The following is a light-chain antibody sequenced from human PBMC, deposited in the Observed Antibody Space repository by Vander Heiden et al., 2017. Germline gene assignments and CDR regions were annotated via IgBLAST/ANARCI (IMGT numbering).Light chain of an antibody. Sequence: DIQMTQSPSSLSASVGDRVTITCRASQSVTSFLNWYQQKSGQAPKLLIYAASMLHTGVPSRFSGRGAGTDFSLTIRSLQPEDFATYYCQQSYIIPFTFGPGTKVDMK. CDR3: QQSYIIPFT. V-gene: IGKV1-39*01. J-gene: IGKJ3*01. CDR1: QSVTSF. CDR2: AAS.